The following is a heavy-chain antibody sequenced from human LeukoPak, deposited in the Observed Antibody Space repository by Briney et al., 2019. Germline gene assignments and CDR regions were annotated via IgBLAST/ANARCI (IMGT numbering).Heavy chain of an antibody. CDR2: INAGNGNT. J-gene: IGHJ4*02. V-gene: IGHV1-3*01. Sequence: ASVKVSCKASGYTFTSYAMHWVRQAPGQRLEWMGWINAGNGNTKYSQKFQGRVTITRDTSASTAYMELSSLRSEDTAVYYCARAMVRGVIIGAYWGQGTLVTVSS. D-gene: IGHD3-10*01. CDR3: ARAMVRGVIIGAY. CDR1: GYTFTSYA.